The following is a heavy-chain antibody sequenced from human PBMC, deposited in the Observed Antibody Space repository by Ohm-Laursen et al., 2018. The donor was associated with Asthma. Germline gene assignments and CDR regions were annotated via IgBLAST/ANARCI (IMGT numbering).Heavy chain of an antibody. CDR1: GFSLTRYA. D-gene: IGHD2-2*01. V-gene: IGHV3-23*01. J-gene: IGHJ4*02. CDR2: ISGRGDST. Sequence: SLRLSCAAYGFSLTRYAMSWVRQAPGKGLKWVSGISGRGDSTYYADSVKGRFTISRDNAKNSLYLQMNSLRAEDTAVYYCARDGLYCSSTNCFFDYWGQGALVTVSS. CDR3: ARDGLYCSSTNCFFDY.